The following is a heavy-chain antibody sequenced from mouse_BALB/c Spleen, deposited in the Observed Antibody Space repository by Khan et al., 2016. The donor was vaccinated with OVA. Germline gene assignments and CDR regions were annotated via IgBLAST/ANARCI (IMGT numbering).Heavy chain of an antibody. D-gene: IGHD2-14*01. V-gene: IGHV2-6-4*01. CDR1: GFSLSRYN. CDR3: ARAYYRYDGYYAMDY. CDR2: ILGGGGT. Sequence: QVQLKQSGPGLVEPSQSLSITCTVSGFSLSRYNIHWVRQPPGKGLEWLGMILGGGGTDYTSNIQSRLSISKDNSKSQVFLKMNSLQTNDTAMYYGARAYYRYDGYYAMDYWGQGTSVTVSS. J-gene: IGHJ4*01.